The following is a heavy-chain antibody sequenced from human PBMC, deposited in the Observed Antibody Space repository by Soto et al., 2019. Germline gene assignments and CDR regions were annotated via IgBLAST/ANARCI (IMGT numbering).Heavy chain of an antibody. CDR1: GGSISGYH. J-gene: IGHJ4*02. CDR2: IYYSGST. CDR3: ARGGVDYYDSSGYYFSPYYFDY. Sequence: SETLSLTCSISGGSISGYHWSWIRQPPGKGLEWIGYIYYSGSTNYNPSLKSRVTISVDRSKNQFSLKLSSVTAADTAVYYCARGGVDYYDSSGYYFSPYYFDYWGQGTLVTVSS. D-gene: IGHD3-22*01. V-gene: IGHV4-59*12.